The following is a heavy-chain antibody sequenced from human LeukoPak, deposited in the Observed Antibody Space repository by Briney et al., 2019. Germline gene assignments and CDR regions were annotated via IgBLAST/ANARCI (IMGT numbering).Heavy chain of an antibody. D-gene: IGHD3-16*01. Sequence: SQTLSLTCTVSGGSISSGSYYWSWIRQPAGKGLEWIGHIYTSGSTNYNPSLKSRVTISVDTSKNQFSLKLSSGTAADTAVDYCARGGGGYWGQGTLVTVSS. CDR2: IYTSGST. CDR3: ARGGGGY. CDR1: GGSISSGSYY. J-gene: IGHJ4*02. V-gene: IGHV4-61*09.